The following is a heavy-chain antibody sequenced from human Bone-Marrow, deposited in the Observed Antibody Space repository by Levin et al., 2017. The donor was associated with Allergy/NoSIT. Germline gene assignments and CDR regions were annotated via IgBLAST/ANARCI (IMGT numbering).Heavy chain of an antibody. Sequence: GASVKVSCKTSGGTFSSYAINWVRQAPGQGLEWMGGIIPMFDTAIYAQKFQGRVTITADESTTTAYMELTSLRSEDSAMYYCARDGDYYGSGTIPFDSWGPGTLVTVSS. V-gene: IGHV1-69*13. CDR1: GGTFSSYA. CDR3: ARDGDYYGSGTIPFDS. CDR2: IIPMFDTA. D-gene: IGHD3-10*01. J-gene: IGHJ4*02.